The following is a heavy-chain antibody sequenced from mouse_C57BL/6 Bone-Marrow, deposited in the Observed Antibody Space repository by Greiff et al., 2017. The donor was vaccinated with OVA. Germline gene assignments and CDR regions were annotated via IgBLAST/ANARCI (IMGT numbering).Heavy chain of an antibody. CDR2: IDPSDSYT. D-gene: IGHD1-1*01. CDR3: ARGYYYGSSQYFDV. J-gene: IGHJ1*03. CDR1: GYTFTSYW. Sequence: VQLQQPGAELVMPGASVKLSCKASGYTFTSYWMHWVKQRPGQGLEWIGEIDPSDSYTNYNQKFKGKSTLTVDKSSSTAYMQLSSLTSEDSAVYDCARGYYYGSSQYFDVWGTGTTVTVSS. V-gene: IGHV1-69*01.